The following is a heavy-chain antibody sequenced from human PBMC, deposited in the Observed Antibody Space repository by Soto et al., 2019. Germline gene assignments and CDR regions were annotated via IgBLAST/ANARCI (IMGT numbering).Heavy chain of an antibody. Sequence: ASVKIYCRASGYTFTSSAMHWVRQAPGQRLEWMGWINAGNGNTKYSQKFQGRVTITRDTSASTAYMELSSLRSEDTAVYYCARGSGYYYWDDYWGQGTLVTVSS. CDR3: ARGSGYYYWDDY. V-gene: IGHV1-3*01. D-gene: IGHD3-22*01. J-gene: IGHJ4*02. CDR2: INAGNGNT. CDR1: GYTFTSSA.